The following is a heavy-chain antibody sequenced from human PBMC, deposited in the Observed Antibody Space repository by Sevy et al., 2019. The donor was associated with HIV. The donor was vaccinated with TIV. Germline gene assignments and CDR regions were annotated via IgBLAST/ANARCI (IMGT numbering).Heavy chain of an antibody. CDR3: ARLDSYSIGWSPRYYFDY. CDR1: AYTFTTHW. CDR2: MSPGDSDP. D-gene: IGHD6-19*01. Sequence: GESLKIACKGSAYTFTTHWIGWVRQMPGKGLEWMGIMSPGDSDPRYSPSFQGQVTMSVGKSVSTAYLQWHSLETSDTAIYYCARLDSYSIGWSPRYYFDYWGQRTLVTVSS. V-gene: IGHV5-51*01. J-gene: IGHJ4*02.